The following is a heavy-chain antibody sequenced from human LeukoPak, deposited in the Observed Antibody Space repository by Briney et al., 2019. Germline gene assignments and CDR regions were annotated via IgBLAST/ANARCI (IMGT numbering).Heavy chain of an antibody. CDR3: ARGGFNMVRGVIIPSNSYYYYMDI. Sequence: GGSLRLSCAVSGFTFRAYSMNWVRQAPGKGLEWVSSITSGDFVYFADSLKGRFTISRDNAKSSLYLQMNSLRAEDTAVYYCARGGFNMVRGVIIPSNSYYYYMDIWGKGTTVTVSS. J-gene: IGHJ6*03. V-gene: IGHV3-21*01. CDR2: ITSGDFV. D-gene: IGHD3-10*01. CDR1: GFTFRAYS.